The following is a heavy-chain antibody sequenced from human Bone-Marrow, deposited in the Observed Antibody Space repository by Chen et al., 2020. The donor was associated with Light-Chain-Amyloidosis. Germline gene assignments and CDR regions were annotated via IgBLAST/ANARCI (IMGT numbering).Heavy chain of an antibody. V-gene: IGHV1-46*01. CDR1: GYIFTKYY. Sequence: QVQLVQSGAEVTKPGASVKISCKASGYIFTKYYMHWVRQAPGEGFEWMGIINPISGSASYAEKFEGRVTMTRDTSTSTFYMELSSLKSEDTAVYYCARIMTTVTTTDYWGQGALVTVSS. CDR3: ARIMTTVTTTDY. CDR2: INPISGSA. D-gene: IGHD4-17*01. J-gene: IGHJ4*02.